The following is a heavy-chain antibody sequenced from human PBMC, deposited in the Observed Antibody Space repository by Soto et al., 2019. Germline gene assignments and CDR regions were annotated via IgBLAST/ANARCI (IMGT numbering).Heavy chain of an antibody. Sequence: QLQLQESGPGLVKPSETLSLTCTVSGGSISSSSNHWGWIRQPPGKGLEWIGNIYYIENTYYNPCLKSRVTISVDPSKHQCSLGLTAVTAADTAVYYGATHPTCGPLDHWGQGTRVTVSS. CDR1: GGSISSSSNH. CDR3: ATHPTCGPLDH. V-gene: IGHV4-39*01. CDR2: IYYIENT. J-gene: IGHJ4*02.